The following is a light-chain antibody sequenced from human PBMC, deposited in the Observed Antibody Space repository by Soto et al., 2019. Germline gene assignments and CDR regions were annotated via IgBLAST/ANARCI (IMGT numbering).Light chain of an antibody. V-gene: IGKV1-39*01. CDR2: AAS. CDR1: QSISSY. Sequence: DIQMTQSPSSLSASVGDRVTITCRASQSISSYLNWYQQKPGKAPKLLIYAASSLQSGVPSRFSGSGSGTDFTLTISSLQPEDFATYYCQQSYSTPRGFGQGTKVEI. CDR3: QQSYSTPRG. J-gene: IGKJ1*01.